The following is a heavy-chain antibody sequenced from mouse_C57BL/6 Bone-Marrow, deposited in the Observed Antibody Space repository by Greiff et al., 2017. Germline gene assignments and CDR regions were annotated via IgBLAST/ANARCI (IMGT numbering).Heavy chain of an antibody. CDR1: GFTFSDYY. V-gene: IGHV5-16*01. D-gene: IGHD3-1*01. CDR3: ARDRGFYYAMDY. J-gene: IGHJ4*01. Sequence: EVMLVESEGGLVQPGSSMTLSCTASGFTFSDYYMAWVRQVPEKGLEWVANINYDGSSTYYLDSLKSRFIISRDNAKNILYLQMSSLKSEDTATYYCARDRGFYYAMDYWGQGTSVTVSS. CDR2: INYDGSST.